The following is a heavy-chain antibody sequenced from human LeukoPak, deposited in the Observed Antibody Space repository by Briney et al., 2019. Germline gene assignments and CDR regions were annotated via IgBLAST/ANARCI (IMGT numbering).Heavy chain of an antibody. J-gene: IGHJ6*03. D-gene: IGHD4-11*01. V-gene: IGHV1-8*03. Sequence: ASVKDSCKVSRYTFTTNDIKCVRQDTRHWLQWTGWMNPNRGNTVYADKFQGRVTITRDTSITTAYMELTSLRSEDSAVYYCARGAAYSNYGASYYCYMDVWGKGTTVTVSS. CDR3: ARGAAYSNYGASYYCYMDV. CDR2: MNPNRGNT. CDR1: RYTFTTND.